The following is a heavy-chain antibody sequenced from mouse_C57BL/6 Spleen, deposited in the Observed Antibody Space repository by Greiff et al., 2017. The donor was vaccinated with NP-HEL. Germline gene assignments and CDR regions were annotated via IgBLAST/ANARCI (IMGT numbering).Heavy chain of an antibody. D-gene: IGHD1-1*01. J-gene: IGHJ2*01. V-gene: IGHV1-82*01. CDR2: IYPGDGAT. CDR3: AREGITLFDY. CDR1: GYAFSSSW. Sequence: LVESGPELVKPGASVKISCKASGYAFSSSWMNWVKQRPGKGLEWIGRIYPGDGATYYTGKFKGKATLTADKSSSTAYMKLSSLTSEDSAVYICAREGITLFDYWGQGTTLTVSS.